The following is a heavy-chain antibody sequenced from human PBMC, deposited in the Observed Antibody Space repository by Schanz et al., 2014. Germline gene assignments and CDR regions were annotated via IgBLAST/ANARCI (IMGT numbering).Heavy chain of an antibody. J-gene: IGHJ4*02. V-gene: IGHV3-21*01. CDR1: GFTFSSYA. Sequence: EVQLLESGGGLVQPGGSLRLSCAASGFTFSSYAMSWVRQAPGKGLEWVSSITSTSRYIYYADSLKGRFTISRDNAKNSVYLQMNSLRAEDTAEYYCARGVRVRGIIIDYWGPGTLVTVSS. D-gene: IGHD3-10*01. CDR3: ARGVRVRGIIIDY. CDR2: ITSTSRYI.